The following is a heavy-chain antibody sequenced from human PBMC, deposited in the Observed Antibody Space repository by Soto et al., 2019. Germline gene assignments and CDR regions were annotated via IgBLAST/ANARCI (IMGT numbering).Heavy chain of an antibody. CDR3: ARDSPPPYYDSSGYYDY. D-gene: IGHD3-22*01. V-gene: IGHV1-18*01. CDR1: GYTYCNSG. CDR2: VSGYNGNT. Sequence: ASVKVSCKASGYTYCNSGISWVRQAPGQGLEWMGWVSGYNGNTNYAQNLQGRVTMTTDTSTSTAYMELRSLRSDDTAVYYCARDSPPPYYDSSGYYDYWGQGTLVTVSS. J-gene: IGHJ4*02.